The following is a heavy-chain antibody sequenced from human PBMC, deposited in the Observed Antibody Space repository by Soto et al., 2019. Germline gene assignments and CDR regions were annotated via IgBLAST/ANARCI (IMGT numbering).Heavy chain of an antibody. J-gene: IGHJ5*01. CDR2: TYYRSKWYN. Sequence: SQTLSLTCAISGDSVSGNSAAWNWIRLSPSRGLEWLGRTYYRSKWYNDYAVSVKGRITINPDTSNNQLSLQLNSVTPDDTAVYYCARLIGNSWLDSWGQGTLVTVSS. D-gene: IGHD2-8*01. V-gene: IGHV6-1*01. CDR1: GDSVSGNSAA. CDR3: ARLIGNSWLDS.